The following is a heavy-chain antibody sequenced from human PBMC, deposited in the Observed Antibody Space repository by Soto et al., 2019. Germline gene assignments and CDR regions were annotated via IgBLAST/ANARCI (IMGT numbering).Heavy chain of an antibody. D-gene: IGHD2-21*02. J-gene: IGHJ4*02. CDR3: ARGPKWGDSDY. V-gene: IGHV4-39*01. Sequence: SETLSLTCTVSGGSISSSSYYWGWIRQPPGKGLEWIGSIYYSGSTYYNPSLKSRVTISVDTSKNQFSLKLSSVTAADTAVYYCARGPKWGDSDYWGQGTLVTVSS. CDR1: GGSISSSSYY. CDR2: IYYSGST.